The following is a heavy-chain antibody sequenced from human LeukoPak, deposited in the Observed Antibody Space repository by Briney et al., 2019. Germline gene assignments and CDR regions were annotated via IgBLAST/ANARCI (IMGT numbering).Heavy chain of an antibody. CDR2: IRYDGSNK. CDR3: AKEKSRTGYLDY. D-gene: IGHD1-14*01. J-gene: IGHJ4*02. CDR1: GFTFSSYG. V-gene: IGHV3-30*02. Sequence: PGRSLRLSCAASGFTFSSYGMHWVRQAPGKGLEWVAFIRYDGSNKYYADSVKGRFTISRDNSKNTLYLQMNSLRAEDTAVYYCAKEKSRTGYLDYWGQGTLVTVSS.